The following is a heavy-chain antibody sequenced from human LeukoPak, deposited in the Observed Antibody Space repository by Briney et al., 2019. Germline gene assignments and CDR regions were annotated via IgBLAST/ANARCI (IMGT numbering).Heavy chain of an antibody. V-gene: IGHV6-1*01. J-gene: IGHJ5*02. CDR2: TYYRSKWYN. CDR1: GDSVSSKSAA. Sequence: SQTLSLTCDISGDSVSSKSAAWNWIRQSPSRGLEWLGRTYYRSKWYNDYALSVKSPITINADTSKNQFSLQLNSLTPEDTAVYYCARSRWNYDNWFDPWGQGILVTVSS. D-gene: IGHD1-7*01. CDR3: ARSRWNYDNWFDP.